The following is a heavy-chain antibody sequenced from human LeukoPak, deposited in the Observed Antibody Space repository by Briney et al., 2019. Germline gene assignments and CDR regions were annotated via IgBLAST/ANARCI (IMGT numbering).Heavy chain of an antibody. CDR1: GGSTSSGGYY. V-gene: IGHV4-31*03. J-gene: IGHJ4*02. D-gene: IGHD3-22*01. CDR3: ARGPYYYDSSGYPNPYYFDY. Sequence: SETLSLTCTVSGGSTSSGGYYWSWIRQHPGKGLEWIGYIYYSGSTYYNPSLKSRVTISVDTSKNQFSLKLSSVTAADTAVYYCARGPYYYDSSGYPNPYYFDYWGQGTLVTVSS. CDR2: IYYSGST.